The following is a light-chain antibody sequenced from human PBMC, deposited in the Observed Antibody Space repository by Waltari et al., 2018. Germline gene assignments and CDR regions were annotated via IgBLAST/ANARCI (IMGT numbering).Light chain of an antibody. CDR3: QAWDSSNYWV. Sequence: FVLTQPPSVSVSPGQTAKITCFGARLAPTYASWYQQKPGQSPVVVIYRDTKRPSGIPDRFSGSNSGNTATLTISGTQTMDEADYYCQAWDSSNYWVFGGGTKLTVL. CDR1: RLAPTY. J-gene: IGLJ3*02. V-gene: IGLV3-1*01. CDR2: RDT.